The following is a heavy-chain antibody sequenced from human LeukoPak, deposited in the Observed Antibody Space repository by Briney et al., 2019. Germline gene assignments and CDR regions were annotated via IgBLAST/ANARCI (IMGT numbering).Heavy chain of an antibody. CDR2: ISYDGSNK. V-gene: IGHV3-30*18. J-gene: IGHJ3*02. D-gene: IGHD6-19*01. CDR3: AKAFSTLSTSGWAAGAFDI. CDR1: GFTFSSYA. Sequence: PGGSLRLSCAASGFTFSSYAIHWVRQAPGKGLEWVAVISYDGSNKYYADSVKGRFTISRDNSKNTLYLQMNSLRAEDTAVYYCAKAFSTLSTSGWAAGAFDIWGQGTMVTVSS.